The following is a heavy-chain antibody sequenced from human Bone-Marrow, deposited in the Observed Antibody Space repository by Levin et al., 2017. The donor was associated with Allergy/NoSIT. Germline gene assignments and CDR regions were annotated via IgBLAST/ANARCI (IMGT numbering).Heavy chain of an antibody. J-gene: IGHJ6*02. Sequence: GESLKISCAASGFTFSSYSMNWVRQAPGKGLEWVSSISSSSSYIYYADSVKGRFTISRDNAKNSLYLQMNSLRAEDTAVYYCARAVSAPGSTRLYYYYGMDVWGQGTTVTVSS. CDR3: ARAVSAPGSTRLYYYYGMDV. CDR1: GFTFSSYS. CDR2: ISSSSSYI. D-gene: IGHD2-2*01. V-gene: IGHV3-21*01.